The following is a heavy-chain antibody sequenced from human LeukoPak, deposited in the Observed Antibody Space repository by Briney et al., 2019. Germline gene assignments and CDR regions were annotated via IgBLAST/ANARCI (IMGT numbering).Heavy chain of an antibody. CDR2: ISYDGSNK. CDR3: ARAPSSSWWSEPFDY. D-gene: IGHD6-19*01. V-gene: IGHV3-30*04. CDR1: VFTFRSYA. Sequence: GRSLRLSCASSVFTFRSYAMHGVRQAAGKGLAGVAVISYDGSNKYYADSVKGRFTISRDNSKNTLYLQMNSLRAEDTAVYYCARAPSSSWWSEPFDYWGQGTLVTVSS. J-gene: IGHJ4*02.